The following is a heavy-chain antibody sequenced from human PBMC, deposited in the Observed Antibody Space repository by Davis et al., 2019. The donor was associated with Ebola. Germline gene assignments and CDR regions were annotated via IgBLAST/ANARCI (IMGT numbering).Heavy chain of an antibody. D-gene: IGHD3-3*01. CDR1: GGSISSGGYS. J-gene: IGHJ4*02. Sequence: PSETLSLTCAVSGGSISSGGYSWSWIRQPPGKGLEWIGYIYHSGSTYYNPSLKSRVTISVDRSKNQFSLKLSSVTAADTAVYYCARGITIFGVGDIPGCYFDYWGQGTLVTVSS. V-gene: IGHV4-30-2*01. CDR3: ARGITIFGVGDIPGCYFDY. CDR2: IYHSGST.